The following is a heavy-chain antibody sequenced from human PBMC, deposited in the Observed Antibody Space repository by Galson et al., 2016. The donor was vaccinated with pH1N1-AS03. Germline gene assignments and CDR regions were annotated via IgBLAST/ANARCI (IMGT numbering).Heavy chain of an antibody. CDR2: INPNSVDS. D-gene: IGHD4-11*01. J-gene: IGHJ5*02. CDR1: GYNFAAYY. V-gene: IGHV1-2*06. Sequence: SVKVSCKASGYNFAAYYMHWVRQAPGQGLEWMGHINPNSVDSMYSEKFEGRVTMSVDPSISTAYLEPSWLTTDDTAIYYCATYGYSVPFDAWGQGTLVTVSS. CDR3: ATYGYSVPFDA.